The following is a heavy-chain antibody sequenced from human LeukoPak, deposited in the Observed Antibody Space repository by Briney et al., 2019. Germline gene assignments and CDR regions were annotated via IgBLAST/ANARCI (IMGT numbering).Heavy chain of an antibody. D-gene: IGHD3-16*01. CDR2: IIPIFGTA. V-gene: IGHV1-69*05. Sequence: SVKISCKASGGTFSSYALSGVRQAPGQKLEWMGGIIPIFGTANYAQKFQGRVTITTDESTSTAYMELSSLRSEDTAVYYCARGGRIDYYYYYMDVWGKGTTVTVSS. CDR3: ARGGRIDYYYYYMDV. CDR1: GGTFSSYA. J-gene: IGHJ6*03.